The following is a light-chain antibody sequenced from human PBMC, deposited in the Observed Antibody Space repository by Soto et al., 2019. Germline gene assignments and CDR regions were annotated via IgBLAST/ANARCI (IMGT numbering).Light chain of an antibody. J-gene: IGKJ1*01. CDR1: QTIRYNY. V-gene: IGKV3-20*01. Sequence: EIVLTQSPGTLSLSPGERATLSCRASQTIRYNYLSWYQQKPGQAPRLLIYGASSRATDIPDRISGSGSGTDFTLAISRLEPEDFAVYYCQQYGASPLTFGQGTKVDI. CDR2: GAS. CDR3: QQYGASPLT.